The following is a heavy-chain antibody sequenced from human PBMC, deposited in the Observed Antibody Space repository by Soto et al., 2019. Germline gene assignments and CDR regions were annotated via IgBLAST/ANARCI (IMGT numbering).Heavy chain of an antibody. CDR2: IIPIFGTA. CDR3: ARRGEAGWLQLRVYYWYGRDV. D-gene: IGHD5-12*01. Sequence: QAQLVQSGAEVKKPGSSVKVSCKASGGTFSSYAISWVRQAPGQGLEWMGGIIPIFGTANYAQKFQGRVTITADESTSKAYMELSSLRSEDTAVYDWARRGEAGWLQLRVYYWYGRDVWGQGTTVTVSS. CDR1: GGTFSSYA. J-gene: IGHJ6*02. V-gene: IGHV1-69*01.